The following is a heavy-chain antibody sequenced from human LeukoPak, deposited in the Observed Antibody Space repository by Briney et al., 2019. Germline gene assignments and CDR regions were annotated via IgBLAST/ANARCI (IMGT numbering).Heavy chain of an antibody. V-gene: IGHV4-4*07. D-gene: IGHD1-26*01. CDR2: IYTRST. J-gene: IGHJ5*02. CDR3: ARSLSGSYYGGDWFDP. Sequence: PSETLSLTCTVSGGSISSYYWSWIRQPAGKGLEWIGRIYTRSTNYNPSLKGRVTISVGKSKNQFSLKLTSMTAADTAVYYCARSLSGSYYGGDWFDPWGQGTLVTVSS. CDR1: GGSISSYY.